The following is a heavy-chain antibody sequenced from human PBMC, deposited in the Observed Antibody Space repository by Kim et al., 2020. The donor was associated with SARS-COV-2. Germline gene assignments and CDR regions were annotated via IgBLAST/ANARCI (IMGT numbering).Heavy chain of an antibody. Sequence: ASVKVSCKASGYTFTSFGVSWVRQAPGQGLEWMGWISAYNGDTKSSQKIQDRVTMTTDTSTSTAYMELRSLRYDDTAVYYCTRDLGTAVAGTGSLFDYWGQGTWVTVSS. CDR3: TRDLGTAVAGTGSLFDY. J-gene: IGHJ4*02. V-gene: IGHV1-18*01. CDR2: ISAYNGDT. D-gene: IGHD6-19*01. CDR1: GYTFTSFG.